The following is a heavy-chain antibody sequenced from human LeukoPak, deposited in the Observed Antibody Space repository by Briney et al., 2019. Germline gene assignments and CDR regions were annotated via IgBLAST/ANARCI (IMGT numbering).Heavy chain of an antibody. J-gene: IGHJ4*02. Sequence: GGSLRLSCAASGFTFSSYSMNWVRQAPGKGLEWVSSISSSSSYIYYADSVKGRFTISRDNAKNSLYLQMNSLRGEDTAVYYCAREPVVPAAMGGYYFDYWGQGTLVTVSS. CDR1: GFTFSSYS. V-gene: IGHV3-21*01. D-gene: IGHD2-2*01. CDR2: ISSSSSYI. CDR3: AREPVVPAAMGGYYFDY.